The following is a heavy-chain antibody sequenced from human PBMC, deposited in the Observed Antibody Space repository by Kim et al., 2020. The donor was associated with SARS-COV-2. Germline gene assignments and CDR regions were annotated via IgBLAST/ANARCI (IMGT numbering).Heavy chain of an antibody. CDR3: VREARYSRLSSGVYYDY. Sequence: GGSLRLSCEASGFIFGRYTMNWVRQAPGKGLEWVSSLSSNSAYVYYADSLAGRLSISRDNARDTLFLQMDRLRAEDTGVYYCVREARYSRLSSGVYYDYWGKGTLVTVSS. V-gene: IGHV3-21*03. CDR2: LSSNSAYV. J-gene: IGHJ4*02. CDR1: GFIFGRYT. D-gene: IGHD6-19*01.